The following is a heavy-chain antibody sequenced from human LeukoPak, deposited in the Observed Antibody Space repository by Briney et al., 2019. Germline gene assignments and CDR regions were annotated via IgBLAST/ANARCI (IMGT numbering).Heavy chain of an antibody. V-gene: IGHV5-51*01. CDR1: GYSFTSYW. CDR2: IYPGDSDT. CDR3: ARPRDADSYYFDY. D-gene: IGHD5-24*01. Sequence: GESLKISCKGSGYSFTSYWIGWVRQMPGKGLEWMGIIYPGDSDTRYSPSFQGQVTISADTSISTSYLQWSSLRASDTAMYYCARPRDADSYYFDYWGQGTLVTVSS. J-gene: IGHJ4*02.